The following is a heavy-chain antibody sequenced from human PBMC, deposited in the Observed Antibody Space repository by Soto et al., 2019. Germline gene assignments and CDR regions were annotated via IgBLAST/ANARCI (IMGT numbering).Heavy chain of an antibody. D-gene: IGHD2-15*01. CDR3: ARDARVVAATRWNWFDP. Sequence: ASVKVSCKASGYTFTSYYMHWVRQAPGHGLEWMGIINPSGGSTSYAQKFQGRVTMTRDTSTSTVYMELSSLRSEDTAVYYCARDARVVAATRWNWFDPWGQGTLVTVS. J-gene: IGHJ5*02. V-gene: IGHV1-46*01. CDR2: INPSGGST. CDR1: GYTFTSYY.